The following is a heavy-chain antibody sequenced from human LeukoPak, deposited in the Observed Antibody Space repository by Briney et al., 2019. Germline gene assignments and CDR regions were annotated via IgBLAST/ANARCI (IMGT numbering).Heavy chain of an antibody. CDR1: GGSVSSGSYY. CDR3: ARDVGDCSSTSCSRYYYYGMDV. V-gene: IGHV4-61*01. J-gene: IGHJ6*02. D-gene: IGHD2-2*01. CDR2: IYYSGST. Sequence: SETLSLTCTVSGGSVSSGSYYWSWIRQPPGKVLEWIGYIYYSGSTNYNPSLKSRVTISVDTSKNQFSLKLSSVTAADTAVYYCARDVGDCSSTSCSRYYYYGMDVWGQGTTVTVSS.